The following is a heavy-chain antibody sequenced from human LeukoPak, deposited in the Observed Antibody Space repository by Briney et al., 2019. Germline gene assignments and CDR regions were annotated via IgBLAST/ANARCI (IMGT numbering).Heavy chain of an antibody. Sequence: ASVKVSRKASGYTFTGFYIYWVRQAPGLGPEWMGWINSNTGVTNYAQNFQGRVTMTRDTSITTVYMELRGLRSDDTAMYYCARDPSGDYHLYYGMDVWGQGTTVTVSS. CDR2: INSNTGVT. CDR3: ARDPSGDYHLYYGMDV. CDR1: GYTFTGFY. V-gene: IGHV1-2*02. J-gene: IGHJ6*02. D-gene: IGHD4-17*01.